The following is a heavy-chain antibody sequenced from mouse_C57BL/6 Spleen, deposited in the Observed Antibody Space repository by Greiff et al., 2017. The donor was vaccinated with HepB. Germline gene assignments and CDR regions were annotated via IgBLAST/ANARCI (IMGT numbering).Heavy chain of an antibody. V-gene: IGHV1-82*01. D-gene: IGHD3-1*01. CDR2: IYPGDGDP. CDR1: GYAFSSSW. J-gene: IGHJ2*01. CDR3: ARSGSY. Sequence: VQLQQSGPELVKPGASVKISCKASGYAFSSSWMNWVKQRPGKGLEWIGRIYPGDGDPNYNGKCKGKATPTADKSSSTAYMQLSSLTSEDAAVYFCARSGSYGGQGTTLTVSS.